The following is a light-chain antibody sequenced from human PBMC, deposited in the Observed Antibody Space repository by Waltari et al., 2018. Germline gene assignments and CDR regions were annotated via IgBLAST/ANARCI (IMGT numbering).Light chain of an antibody. J-gene: IGLJ3*02. CDR3: ASWDDSLNGPV. V-gene: IGLV1-44*01. CDR1: RSNIGTNT. CDR2: RNN. Sequence: QSVLTQPPSASGTPGQRVTISCSGSRSNIGTNTVNWYQQLPGAAPKVLIYRNNPRPSGVPDRFSGAKSVTSASLAISGLPSEDEAAYCCASWDDSLNGPVFGGGTTLTVL.